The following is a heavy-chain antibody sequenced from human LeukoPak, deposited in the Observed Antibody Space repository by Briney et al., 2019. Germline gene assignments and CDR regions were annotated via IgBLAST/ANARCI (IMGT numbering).Heavy chain of an antibody. V-gene: IGHV3-33*06. CDR1: GFTFSSYG. Sequence: PGGSLRPSCAASGFTFSSYGMHWVRQAPGKGLEWVAVIWYDGSNKYYADSVKGRFTISRDNSKNTLYLQMNSLRAEDTAVYYCAKGRYSYGSGAFDIWGQGTVVTVSS. CDR2: IWYDGSNK. J-gene: IGHJ3*02. CDR3: AKGRYSYGSGAFDI. D-gene: IGHD5-18*01.